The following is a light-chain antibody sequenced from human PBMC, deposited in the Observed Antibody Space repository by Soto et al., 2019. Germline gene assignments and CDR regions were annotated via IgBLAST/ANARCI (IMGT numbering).Light chain of an antibody. CDR1: QFVNSD. V-gene: IGKV3-15*01. J-gene: IGKJ4*01. CDR3: QQDNAWPLT. Sequence: EIVMTQSPATLSVSPGQRATLSCRASQFVNSDLAWYQHKPGQAPKLLFYGASIRATGIPARFNGSGSGTEFTLTISTLQSEDFALFYCQQDNAWPLTFGGGTKVEI. CDR2: GAS.